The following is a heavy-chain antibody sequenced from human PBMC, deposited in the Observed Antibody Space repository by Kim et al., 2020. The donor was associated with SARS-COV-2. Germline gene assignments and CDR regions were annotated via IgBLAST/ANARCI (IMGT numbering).Heavy chain of an antibody. CDR1: GHTLTELS. Sequence: ASVKVSCKVSGHTLTELSMHWVRQAPGKGLEWMGGFDPEDGETIYAQKFQGRVTMTEDTSTDTAYMELSSLRSEDTAVYYCATDDVRGSYLYNWFDPWGQGTLVTVSS. D-gene: IGHD3-16*01. CDR3: ATDDVRGSYLYNWFDP. CDR2: FDPEDGET. V-gene: IGHV1-24*01. J-gene: IGHJ5*02.